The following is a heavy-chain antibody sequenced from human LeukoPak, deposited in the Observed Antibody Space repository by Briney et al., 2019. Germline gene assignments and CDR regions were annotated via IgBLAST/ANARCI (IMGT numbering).Heavy chain of an antibody. Sequence: GASVKVSCKASGYTFASYDINWVRQATGHRLEWMGWMNPNSGNTGYAQKFQGRVTMTRDTSINTAYMELSNLRSEDTAVYYCARSTDSSAPHYYYHMDVWGEGTTVTVSS. CDR2: MNPNSGNT. CDR3: ARSTDSSAPHYYYHMDV. D-gene: IGHD6-6*01. V-gene: IGHV1-8*01. J-gene: IGHJ6*03. CDR1: GYTFASYD.